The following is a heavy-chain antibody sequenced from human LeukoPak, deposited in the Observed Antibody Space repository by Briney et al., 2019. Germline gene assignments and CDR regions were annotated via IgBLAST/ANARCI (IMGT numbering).Heavy chain of an antibody. CDR1: GGSISSYY. V-gene: IGHV4-59*01. CDR2: IYYSGST. J-gene: IGHJ2*01. CDR3: ARYGYFDV. Sequence: SGTLSLTCTVSGGSISSYYWSWIRQPPGKGLEWIGYIYYSGSTNYNPSLKSRVTISVDTSKNQFSLKLSSVTAADTAVYYCARYGYFDVWGRGTLVTVSS.